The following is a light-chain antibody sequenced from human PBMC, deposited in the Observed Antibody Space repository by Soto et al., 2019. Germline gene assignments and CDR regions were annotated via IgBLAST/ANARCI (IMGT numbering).Light chain of an antibody. V-gene: IGLV1-44*01. Sequence: QSVLTQPPSASGTPGQRVTIACSGSTSNIGSRTVNWYQQLPGMAPKLLIYSNNHRPSGVPDRFSGSKSGTSASLAITGLQSEDEADYYCASWDETLTGPVFGGGTKLTVL. CDR1: TSNIGSRT. J-gene: IGLJ2*01. CDR3: ASWDETLTGPV. CDR2: SNN.